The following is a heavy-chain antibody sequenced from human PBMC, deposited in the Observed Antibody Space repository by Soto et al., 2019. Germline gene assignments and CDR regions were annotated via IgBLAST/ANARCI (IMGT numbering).Heavy chain of an antibody. CDR1: GFTFDDYT. D-gene: IGHD6-13*01. CDR2: ISWDGGST. CDR3: AKDQSRGIAYYYGMDV. V-gene: IGHV3-43*01. J-gene: IGHJ6*02. Sequence: GGSLRLSCAASGFTFDDYTMHWVRQAPGKGLEWVSLISWDGGSTYYADSVKGRFTISRDNSKNSLYLQMNSLRTEDTALYYCAKDQSRGIAYYYGMDVWGQGTTVTVSS.